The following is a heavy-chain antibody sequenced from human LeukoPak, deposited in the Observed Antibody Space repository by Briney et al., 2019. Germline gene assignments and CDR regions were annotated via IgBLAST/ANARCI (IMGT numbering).Heavy chain of an antibody. V-gene: IGHV4-59*01. J-gene: IGHJ3*02. D-gene: IGHD3-10*01. CDR3: ASDITMVRGAPGAFDI. CDR1: GGSISSYY. Sequence: SETLSLTCAVSGGSISSYYWSWIRQPPGKGLEWIGYIYYSGSTNYNPSLKTRVTISVDTSKNPFSLKLSSVTAADTAVYYCASDITMVRGAPGAFDIWGQGTMVTVSS. CDR2: IYYSGST.